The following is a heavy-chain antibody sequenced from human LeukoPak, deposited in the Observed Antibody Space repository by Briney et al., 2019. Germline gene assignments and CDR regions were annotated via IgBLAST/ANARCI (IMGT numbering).Heavy chain of an antibody. D-gene: IGHD5-24*01. Sequence: PSETLSLTCTVSGGSISSYYWSWIRQPPGKGLEWIGYIYYSGSTNYNPSLKSRVTISVDTSKNQFSLKLSSVTAADTAVYYCARDRRDGHKWVQYFDYWGQGTLVTVSS. CDR2: IYYSGST. V-gene: IGHV4-59*01. CDR1: GGSISSYY. CDR3: ARDRRDGHKWVQYFDY. J-gene: IGHJ4*02.